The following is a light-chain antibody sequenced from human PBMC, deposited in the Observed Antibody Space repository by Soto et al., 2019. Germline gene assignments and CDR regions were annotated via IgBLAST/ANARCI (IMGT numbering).Light chain of an antibody. J-gene: IGKJ5*01. Sequence: DRQMGQAPYSLSACVRGRVTITCRASQSSSDFVNWYQQKPGTAPRLLIYAASSLQSVGPSRFSGSGAGTDFTLTSSSLQPEAFATYCCPQYASYPSTFGQGTRLEIK. CDR2: AAS. CDR1: QSSSDF. V-gene: IGKV1-39*01. CDR3: PQYASYPST.